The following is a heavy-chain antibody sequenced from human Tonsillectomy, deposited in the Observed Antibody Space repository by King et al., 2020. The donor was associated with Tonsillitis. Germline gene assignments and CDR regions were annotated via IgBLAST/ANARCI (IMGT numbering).Heavy chain of an antibody. CDR3: VSQAVAEFGAADRDY. V-gene: IGHV3-74*01. CDR2: INSDGTST. Sequence: VQLVESGGGLVQPGGSLRLSCAASGFTFTSYWMHWVRQAPGKRLVWVSRINSDGTSTSYADSVKGRFTISRDNAKNTLYLLMKSLRAEDTAVYFCVSQAVAEFGAADRDYWGQGTLVTVSS. CDR1: GFTFTSYW. D-gene: IGHD6-19*01. J-gene: IGHJ4*02.